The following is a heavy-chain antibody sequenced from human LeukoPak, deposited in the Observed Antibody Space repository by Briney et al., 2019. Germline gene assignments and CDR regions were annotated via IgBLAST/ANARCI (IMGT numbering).Heavy chain of an antibody. J-gene: IGHJ4*02. CDR3: AKRNSMIRGGPSFDY. CDR1: EFTFSSYE. V-gene: IGHV3-23*03. D-gene: IGHD3-10*01. Sequence: GGALRLSCTVSEFTFSSYEMNWVRQAPGKVLEWVSIFFGAGKNTTYYADSVKGRFTVSRDNSKNTLYLQMTNLRPEDTAKYYCAKRNSMIRGGPSFDYWGQGILVAVSS. CDR2: FFGAGKNTT.